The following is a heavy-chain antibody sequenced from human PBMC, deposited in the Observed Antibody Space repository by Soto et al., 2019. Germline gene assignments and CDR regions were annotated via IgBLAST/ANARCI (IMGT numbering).Heavy chain of an antibody. CDR2: ISYDGGNK. Sequence: QVQLVESGGGVVQPGRSLRLSCAASGFTFSNYGMHWVRQAPGKGLEWVAVISYDGGNKYYADSVKGRFTISRDSSKNTLYLQMNSLRTEDTAVYYCANDYGDYGLTYYFDYWGQGTLVTVSS. J-gene: IGHJ4*02. CDR3: ANDYGDYGLTYYFDY. V-gene: IGHV3-30*18. D-gene: IGHD4-17*01. CDR1: GFTFSNYG.